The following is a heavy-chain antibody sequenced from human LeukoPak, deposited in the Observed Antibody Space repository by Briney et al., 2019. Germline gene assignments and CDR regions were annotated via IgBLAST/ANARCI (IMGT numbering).Heavy chain of an antibody. Sequence: SETLSLTCAVYGGSFSGYYWSWIRQPPGKGLEWIGEINHSGSTNYNPSLKSRVTISVDTSKNQFSLKLSSVTAADTAVYYCARGGLGEEQRYYYYYYMDVWGKGTTVTISS. CDR3: ARGGLGEEQRYYYYYYMDV. CDR2: INHSGST. D-gene: IGHD6-25*01. CDR1: GGSFSGYY. V-gene: IGHV4-34*01. J-gene: IGHJ6*03.